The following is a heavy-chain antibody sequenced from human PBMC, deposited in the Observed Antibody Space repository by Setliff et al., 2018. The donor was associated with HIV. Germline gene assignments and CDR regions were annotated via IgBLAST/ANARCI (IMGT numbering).Heavy chain of an antibody. CDR3: AIQGRQLLGSFGI. D-gene: IGHD2-2*01. J-gene: IGHJ3*02. CDR1: GGSFSDYY. CDR2: VNRGRRT. V-gene: IGHV4-34*01. Sequence: PSETLSLTCALYGGSFSDYYWSWIRQPPGMGLEWIGGVNRGRRTNYNSSLKSRVTMSVDTSKNQFSLNVSSVTAADTAVYYCAIQGRQLLGSFGIWGQGTMVTVSS.